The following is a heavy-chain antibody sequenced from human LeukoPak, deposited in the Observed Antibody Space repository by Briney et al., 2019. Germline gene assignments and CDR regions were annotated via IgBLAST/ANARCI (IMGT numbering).Heavy chain of an antibody. J-gene: IGHJ4*02. CDR2: ISSSSRYI. V-gene: IGHV3-21*01. D-gene: IGHD3-3*01. Sequence: GGSLRLSCAASGFTFSSYSMNWVRQAPGKGLEWVSSISSSSRYIYYADSVKGRFTISRDNAKNSLYLQMNSLRAEDTAVYYCARDRPSDFWSGYYYYWGQGTLVTVSS. CDR1: GFTFSSYS. CDR3: ARDRPSDFWSGYYYY.